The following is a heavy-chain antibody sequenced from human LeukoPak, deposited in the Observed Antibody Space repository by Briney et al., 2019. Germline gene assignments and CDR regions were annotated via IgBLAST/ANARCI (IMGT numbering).Heavy chain of an antibody. J-gene: IGHJ4*02. CDR3: ARVVRRVGATYFDY. CDR1: GYTFTTYY. D-gene: IGHD1-26*01. V-gene: IGHV1-46*01. CDR2: INPGGGST. Sequence: GASVKVSCKASGYTFTTYYMHWVRQAPGQGLEWMGIINPGGGSTRYAQKFQGRVTMTRDTSTSTVYMELSSLRSEDTAVYYCARVVRRVGATYFDYWGQGTLVTVSS.